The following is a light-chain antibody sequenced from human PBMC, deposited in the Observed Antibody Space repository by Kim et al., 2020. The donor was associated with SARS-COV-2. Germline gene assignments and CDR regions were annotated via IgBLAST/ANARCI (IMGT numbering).Light chain of an antibody. CDR1: NIANKN. CDR3: KVWDSSAKV. V-gene: IGLV3-9*01. J-gene: IGLJ3*02. CDR2: RDN. Sequence: SYELTQPLSVSVALGQTARISCGGDNIANKNVHWYQQRPGQAPLLVIYRDNNRPSGIPERFSGSNSGNTATLTISRAQDGDEADYYCKVWDSSAKVFGGG.